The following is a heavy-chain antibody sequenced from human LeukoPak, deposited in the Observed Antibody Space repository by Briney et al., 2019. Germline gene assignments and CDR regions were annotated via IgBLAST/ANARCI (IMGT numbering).Heavy chain of an antibody. CDR3: AKDKSHSSWTSRYYYHGMDV. J-gene: IGHJ6*02. D-gene: IGHD6-13*01. Sequence: PGGSLRLSCAASGFIFNTYWMSWVRQAPGKGLEWVANIKYDGSETYYVDSVKGRFTISRDNAKSSVYLQMNSLRAEDTAVYYCAKDKSHSSWTSRYYYHGMDVWGQGTTVTVSS. V-gene: IGHV3-7*01. CDR2: IKYDGSET. CDR1: GFIFNTYW.